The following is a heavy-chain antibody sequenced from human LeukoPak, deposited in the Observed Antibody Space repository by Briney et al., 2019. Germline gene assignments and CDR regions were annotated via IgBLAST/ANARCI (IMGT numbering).Heavy chain of an antibody. D-gene: IGHD5-24*01. V-gene: IGHV3-48*04. Sequence: SGGSLRLSCAASGFTFSSYSMNWVRQAPGKGLEWVSYISSSSSTIYYADSVKGRFTISRDNAKNSLYLQMNSLRAEDTAVYYCASGSAGLQSSRYYYYGMDVWGQGTTVTVSS. CDR1: GFTFSSYS. CDR3: ASGSAGLQSSRYYYYGMDV. CDR2: ISSSSSTI. J-gene: IGHJ6*02.